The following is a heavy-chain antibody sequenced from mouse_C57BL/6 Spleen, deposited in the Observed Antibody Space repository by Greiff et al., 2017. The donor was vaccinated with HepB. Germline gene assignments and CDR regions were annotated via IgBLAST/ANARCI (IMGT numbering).Heavy chain of an antibody. D-gene: IGHD2-10*02. J-gene: IGHJ3*01. Sequence: EVKLVESGGGLVKPGGSLKLSCAASGFTFSSYAMSWVRQTPEKRLEWVATISDGGSYTYYPDNVKGRFTISRDNAKNNLYLQMSHLKSEDTAMYYCARDQGYGNYPFAYWGQGTLVTVSA. CDR1: GFTFSSYA. CDR3: ARDQGYGNYPFAY. CDR2: ISDGGSYT. V-gene: IGHV5-4*01.